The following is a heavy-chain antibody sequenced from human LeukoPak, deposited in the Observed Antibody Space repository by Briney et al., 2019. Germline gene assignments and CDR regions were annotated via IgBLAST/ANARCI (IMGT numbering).Heavy chain of an antibody. J-gene: IGHJ4*02. Sequence: PGGSLRLSCAASGFTFSSYGMHWVRQAPGKGLEWVAVISYDGSNKYYADSVKGRFTISRDNSKNTLYLQMNSLRAEDTAVYYCAKDHFSRHVHQYYDFWSGYYGSSPDYWGQGTLVTVSS. CDR3: AKDHFSRHVHQYYDFWSGYYGSSPDY. V-gene: IGHV3-30*18. CDR2: ISYDGSNK. CDR1: GFTFSSYG. D-gene: IGHD3-3*01.